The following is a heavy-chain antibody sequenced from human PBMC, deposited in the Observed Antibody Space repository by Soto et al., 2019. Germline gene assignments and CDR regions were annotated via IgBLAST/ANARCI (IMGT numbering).Heavy chain of an antibody. D-gene: IGHD6-19*01. CDR1: GFTFSDHY. V-gene: IGHV3-72*01. Sequence: ESGGGLVQPGGSLRLSCAVSGFTFSDHYMDWVRQAPGQGLEWVGRSRNKPNSYTTEYAASVKGRISISRDDSQNSLYLQLNSLKTEDTAVYYCARVAYCSSVCYPYDYWGQGTLVTVSS. J-gene: IGHJ4*02. CDR2: SRNKPNSYTT. CDR3: ARVAYCSSVCYPYDY.